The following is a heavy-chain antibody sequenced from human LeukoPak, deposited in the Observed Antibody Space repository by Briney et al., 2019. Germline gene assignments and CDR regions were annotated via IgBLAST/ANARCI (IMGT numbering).Heavy chain of an antibody. CDR2: IYYSGST. CDR3: ARLQPYYSDSSGYPGNDAFDI. CDR1: GGSISSSSYY. J-gene: IGHJ3*02. V-gene: IGHV4-39*01. Sequence: SETLSLTCTVSGGSISSSSYYWGWIRQPPGKGLEWIGSIYYSGSTYYNPSLKSRVTISVDTSKNQFSLKLSSVTAADTAVYYCARLQPYYSDSSGYPGNDAFDIWGQGTMVPVSS. D-gene: IGHD3-22*01.